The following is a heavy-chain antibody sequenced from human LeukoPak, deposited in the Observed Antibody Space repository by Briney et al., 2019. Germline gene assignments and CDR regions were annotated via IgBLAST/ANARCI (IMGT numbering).Heavy chain of an antibody. D-gene: IGHD1-26*01. J-gene: IGHJ4*02. Sequence: SETLSLTCTVSGGSISSYYWNWIRQPPGKGLEWIGYIYYSGSTNYNPSLKSRVTISLDTSKNQFSLKLSSVTAADTAVYYCARVTVGALDYWGQGTLVTVSS. CDR2: IYYSGST. CDR1: GGSISSYY. CDR3: ARVTVGALDY. V-gene: IGHV4-59*01.